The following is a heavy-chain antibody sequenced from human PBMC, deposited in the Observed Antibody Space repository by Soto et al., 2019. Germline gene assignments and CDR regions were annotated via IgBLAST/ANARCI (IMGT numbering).Heavy chain of an antibody. D-gene: IGHD2-15*01. Sequence: GGSLRLSCAASGFTFSSYGMHWVRQAPGKGLEWVAVISYDGSNKYYADSVKGRFTISRDNSKNTLYLQMNSLRAEDTAVYYCAKDGYCSGGSCSSLDPWGQGTLVTVYS. CDR2: ISYDGSNK. CDR3: AKDGYCSGGSCSSLDP. J-gene: IGHJ5*02. CDR1: GFTFSSYG. V-gene: IGHV3-30*18.